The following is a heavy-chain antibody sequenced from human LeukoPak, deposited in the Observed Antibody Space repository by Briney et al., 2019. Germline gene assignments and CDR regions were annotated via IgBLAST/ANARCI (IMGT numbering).Heavy chain of an antibody. D-gene: IGHD6-13*01. J-gene: IGHJ4*02. CDR2: ISGSGGST. V-gene: IGHV3-23*01. Sequence: GGSLRLSCAASGFTFSSYAMSWVRQAPGKGLEWVSAISGSGGSTYCADSVKGRFTISRDNSKNTLYLQMNSLRAEDTAVYYCAKDRSRIAADGDYFDYWGQGTLVTVSS. CDR3: AKDRSRIAADGDYFDY. CDR1: GFTFSSYA.